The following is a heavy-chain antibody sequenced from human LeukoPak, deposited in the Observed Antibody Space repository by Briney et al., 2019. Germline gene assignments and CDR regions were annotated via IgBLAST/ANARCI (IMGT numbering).Heavy chain of an antibody. CDR3: AREEGFGEFHFDY. Sequence: ASVKVSCKASGYTFTGYYMHWVRQAPGQGLEWMGWINPNSGGTNYAQKFQGRVTMTRDTSISTAYIELSRLRSDDTAVYYCAREEGFGEFHFDYWGQGTLVTVSS. J-gene: IGHJ4*02. V-gene: IGHV1-2*02. D-gene: IGHD3-10*01. CDR1: GYTFTGYY. CDR2: INPNSGGT.